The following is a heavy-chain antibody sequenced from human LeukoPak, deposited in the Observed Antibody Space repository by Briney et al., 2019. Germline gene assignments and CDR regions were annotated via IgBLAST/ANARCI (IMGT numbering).Heavy chain of an antibody. CDR1: GYTFTSYG. CDR2: ISAYNGNT. D-gene: IGHD6-13*01. Sequence: ASVKVSCKASGYTFTSYGISWVQQAPGQGLEWMGWISAYNGNTNYAQKLQGRVTMTTDTSTSTAYMELRSLRSDDTAVYYCARDLPEPYSSSWYGPLFLDYWGQGTLVTVSS. CDR3: ARDLPEPYSSSWYGPLFLDY. J-gene: IGHJ4*02. V-gene: IGHV1-18*01.